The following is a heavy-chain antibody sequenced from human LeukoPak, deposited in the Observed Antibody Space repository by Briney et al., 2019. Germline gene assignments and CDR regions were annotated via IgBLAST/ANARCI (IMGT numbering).Heavy chain of an antibody. J-gene: IGHJ4*02. CDR2: IDYSGST. V-gene: IGHV4-59*01. CDR3: ARGRTTVGY. Sequence: ASETLSLTCTVPGGSISSYYWSWIRQPPGKGLEWIGYIDYSGSTNYNPSLKSRVTISVDTSKNQFSLKLSSVTAADTAVYYCARGRTTVGYWGQGTLVTVSS. CDR1: GGSISSYY. D-gene: IGHD4-23*01.